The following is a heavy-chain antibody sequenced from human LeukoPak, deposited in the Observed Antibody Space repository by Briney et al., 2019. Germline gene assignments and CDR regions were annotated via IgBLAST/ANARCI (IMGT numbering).Heavy chain of an antibody. CDR3: AKASGPTDY. CDR2: ISGSGGST. D-gene: IGHD1-7*01. CDR1: GFTFSSYA. V-gene: IGHV3-23*01. Sequence: GSLRPSCAAPGFTFSSYAIGWVRQAPGKGLEWVSAISGSGGSTYYADSVKGRFTISRDNSKNTLYLQMSSLRAEDTAVYYCAKASGPTDYWGQGTLVTVSS. J-gene: IGHJ4*02.